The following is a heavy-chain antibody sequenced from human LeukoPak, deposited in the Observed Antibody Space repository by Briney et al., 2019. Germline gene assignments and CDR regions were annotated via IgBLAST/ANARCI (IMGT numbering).Heavy chain of an antibody. J-gene: IGHJ5*02. V-gene: IGHV3-74*03. Sequence: GGSLRLSCVASGCTFSGYWMHWVRQAPGKGLVWVSRIKSDGSSTTYADSVKGRFTVSRDNAKNTLYLQMSSLRAEDTAVYYCVRSDWFDPWGQGTLVTVSS. CDR2: IKSDGSST. CDR3: VRSDWFDP. CDR1: GCTFSGYW.